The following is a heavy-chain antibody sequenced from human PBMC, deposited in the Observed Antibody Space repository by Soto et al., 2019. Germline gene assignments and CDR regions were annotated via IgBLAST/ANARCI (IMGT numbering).Heavy chain of an antibody. CDR1: GFTFSSYG. CDR3: ARVREYCSSTSCYGGIDY. V-gene: IGHV3-33*01. CDR2: IWYDGSNK. J-gene: IGHJ4*02. D-gene: IGHD2-2*01. Sequence: PGGSLRLSCAASGFTFSSYGMHWVRQAPGKGLEWVAVIWYDGSNKYYADSVKGRFTISRDNSKNTLYLQMNSLRAEDTAVYYCARVREYCSSTSCYGGIDYWGQGTLVTVSS.